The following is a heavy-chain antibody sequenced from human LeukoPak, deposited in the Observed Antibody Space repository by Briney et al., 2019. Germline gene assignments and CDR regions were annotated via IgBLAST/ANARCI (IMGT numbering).Heavy chain of an antibody. CDR1: GGSSSGYY. CDR2: INHSGST. D-gene: IGHD3-10*01. J-gene: IGHJ4*02. V-gene: IGHV4-34*01. Sequence: SETLSLTCAVYGGSSSGYYWSWIRQPPGKGLEWIGEINHSGSTNYNPSLKSRVTISVDTSKNQFSLRLNSVTAADTAVYYCARELRGVLSGPAPSDYWGQGNLVTVSS. CDR3: ARELRGVLSGPAPSDY.